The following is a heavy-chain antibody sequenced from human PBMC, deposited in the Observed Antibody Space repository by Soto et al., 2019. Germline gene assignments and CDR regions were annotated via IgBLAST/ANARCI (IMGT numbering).Heavy chain of an antibody. V-gene: IGHV4-30-4*01. J-gene: IGHJ5*02. Sequence: PSETLSLTCTVSGGSISSGDYYWSWIRQPPGKGLEWIGYIYYSGSTYYNPSLKSRVTISVDTSKNQFSLKLSSVTAADTAVYYCARDLGRYYDSSGYPAGVDHWGQGTMVTVS. D-gene: IGHD3-22*01. CDR2: IYYSGST. CDR3: ARDLGRYYDSSGYPAGVDH. CDR1: GGSISSGDYY.